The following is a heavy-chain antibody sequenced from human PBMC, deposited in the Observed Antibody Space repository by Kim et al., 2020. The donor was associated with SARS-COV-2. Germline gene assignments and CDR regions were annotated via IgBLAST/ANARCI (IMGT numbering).Heavy chain of an antibody. CDR1: GFTFSSYA. J-gene: IGHJ2*01. CDR3: AKHRVVGNWYFDL. D-gene: IGHD1-26*01. Sequence: GGSLRLSCAASGFTFSSYAMSWVRQAPGKGLEWVSAISGGGGSTYYADSVKGRFTISRDNSKNTLYLQMNSLRVEDTAVYYCAKHRVVGNWYFDLWGRGTLVTVSS. CDR2: ISGGGGST. V-gene: IGHV3-23*01.